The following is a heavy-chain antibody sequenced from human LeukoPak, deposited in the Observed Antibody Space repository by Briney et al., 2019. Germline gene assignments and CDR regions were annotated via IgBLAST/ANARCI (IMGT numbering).Heavy chain of an antibody. CDR3: ARQTGSGLFTLP. CDR2: IYYTGNT. Sequence: SETLSLTCTVSGVSISGSNSYWGWIRQPPGQGLEWIGSIYYTGNTYYNASLKSRVTISIDTSKNQISLRLTSVTATDTAMYYCARQTGSGLFTLPGGQGTLVTVSS. V-gene: IGHV4-39*01. D-gene: IGHD3/OR15-3a*01. CDR1: GVSISGSNSY. J-gene: IGHJ4*02.